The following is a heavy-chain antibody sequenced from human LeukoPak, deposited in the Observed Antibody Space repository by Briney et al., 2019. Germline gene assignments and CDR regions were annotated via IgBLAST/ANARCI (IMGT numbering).Heavy chain of an antibody. CDR2: MNPNSGNT. J-gene: IGHJ6*03. Sequence: ASVKVSCKASGYTFTSYDINWVRQTTGQGLEWMGWMNPNSGNTGYAQKFQGRVTMTRNTSISTAYMELSSLRSEDTAVYYCARATLELGGYYYYMDVWGKGTTVTVSS. D-gene: IGHD1-7*01. V-gene: IGHV1-8*01. CDR1: GYTFTSYD. CDR3: ARATLELGGYYYYMDV.